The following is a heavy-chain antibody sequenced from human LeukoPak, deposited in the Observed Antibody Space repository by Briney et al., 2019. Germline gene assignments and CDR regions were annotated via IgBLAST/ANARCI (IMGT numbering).Heavy chain of an antibody. CDR3: STDVVAVAVC. Sequence: GGSLRLSCAASGFTFSSYAMSWVRQAPGKGLEWVGRIKSKIDGGTSDYAASVKGRFTISRDDSKNTLYLQMNNLKVEDTAVYSCSTDVVAVAVCWGQGTLVTVSS. CDR1: GFTFSSYA. D-gene: IGHD6-19*01. J-gene: IGHJ4*02. CDR2: IKSKIDGGTS. V-gene: IGHV3-15*01.